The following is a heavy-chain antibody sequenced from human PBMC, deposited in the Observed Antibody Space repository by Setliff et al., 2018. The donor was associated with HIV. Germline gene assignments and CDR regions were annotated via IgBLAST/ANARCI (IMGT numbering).Heavy chain of an antibody. Sequence: SETLSLTCAVYVESFSGFYWSWIRQPPGKGLEWIGEINHSGSTNCNPSLKSRVTISVDTSKNQVSLRLSSVTAADTAVYFCARVVSRREDRGTWMKLWLAPYYMDVWGKGTTVTVSS. CDR1: VESFSGFY. CDR2: INHSGST. J-gene: IGHJ6*03. CDR3: ARVVSRREDRGTWMKLWLAPYYMDV. D-gene: IGHD5-18*01. V-gene: IGHV4-34*01.